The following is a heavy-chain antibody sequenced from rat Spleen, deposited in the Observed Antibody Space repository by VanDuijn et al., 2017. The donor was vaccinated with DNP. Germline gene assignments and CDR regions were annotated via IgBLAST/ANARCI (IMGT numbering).Heavy chain of an antibody. J-gene: IGHJ4*01. CDR1: GFTFSNYG. CDR2: ISTSGGST. Sequence: EVLLVESDGGLVQPGRSLKLSCAVSGFTFSNYGMAWVRQAPTKGLEWVASISTSGGSTYYRDSVKGRFTISRDNAKSTLYLQMDSLRSEDTATYYCARHMYTTDYYYGVMDAWGQGASVTVSS. CDR3: ARHMYTTDYYYGVMDA. V-gene: IGHV5S13*01. D-gene: IGHD1-6*01.